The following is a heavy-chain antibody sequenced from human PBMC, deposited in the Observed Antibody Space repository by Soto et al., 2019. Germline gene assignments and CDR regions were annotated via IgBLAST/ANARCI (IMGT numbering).Heavy chain of an antibody. J-gene: IGHJ4*02. CDR1: GYTFTSYG. CDR2: ISAYNGNR. V-gene: IGHV1-18*01. D-gene: IGHD1-26*01. CDR3: ARDQVGATGDY. Sequence: ASVKVSCKASGYTFTSYGISWVRQAPGQGLEWMGWISAYNGNRNYAQKVQGRVTMTTDTSTNTAYMELRSLRSDDTAVYYCARDQVGATGDYWGQGTLVSVSS.